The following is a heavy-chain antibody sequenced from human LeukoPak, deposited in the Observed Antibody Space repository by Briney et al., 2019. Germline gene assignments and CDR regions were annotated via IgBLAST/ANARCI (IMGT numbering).Heavy chain of an antibody. CDR1: GFTFSSYW. CDR2: IKQDGSEK. D-gene: IGHD1-26*01. CDR3: ARAWGGGAYSEIFDP. Sequence: GGSLRLSCAASGFTFSSYWMSWVRQAPGKGLEWVANIKQDGSEKYYVDSVKGRFTISRDNAKNTLYLQMNSVRAEDTGVYYCARAWGGGAYSEIFDPWGQGTLVTVSS. J-gene: IGHJ5*02. V-gene: IGHV3-7*01.